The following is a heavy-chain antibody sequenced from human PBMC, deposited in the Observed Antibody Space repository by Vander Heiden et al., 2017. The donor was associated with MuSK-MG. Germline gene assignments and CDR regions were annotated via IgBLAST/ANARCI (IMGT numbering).Heavy chain of an antibody. V-gene: IGHV3-30*04. J-gene: IGHJ4*02. D-gene: IGHD3-22*01. CDR3: ARDPLYYYDSSGYYDY. Sequence: QVQLVESGGGVVQPGRSLRLSCAASGFTFSSYAMHWVRQAPGKGLEWVAVISYDGSNKYYADSVKGRFTISRDNSKNTLYLQMNSLRAEETAVYYCARDPLYYYDSSGYYDYWGQGTLVTVSS. CDR1: GFTFSSYA. CDR2: ISYDGSNK.